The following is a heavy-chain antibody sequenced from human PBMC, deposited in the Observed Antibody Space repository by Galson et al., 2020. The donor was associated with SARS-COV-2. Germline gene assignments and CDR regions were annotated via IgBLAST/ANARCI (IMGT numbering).Heavy chain of an antibody. D-gene: IGHD3-3*01. V-gene: IGHV4-31*03. Sequence: SETLSLTCTVSGGSISSGGYYWSWIRQHPGKGLEWIGYLYYSGSTYYNPSLKSRVTISVDTSKNQFSLKLSSVTAADTAVYYCARAYGITIFGVVIIQWFDPWGQGTLVTVSS. CDR2: LYYSGST. J-gene: IGHJ5*02. CDR3: ARAYGITIFGVVIIQWFDP. CDR1: GGSISSGGYY.